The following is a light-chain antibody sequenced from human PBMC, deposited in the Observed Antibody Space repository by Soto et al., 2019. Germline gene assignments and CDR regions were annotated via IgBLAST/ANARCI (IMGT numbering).Light chain of an antibody. V-gene: IGKV3-20*01. CDR2: AAP. CDR1: ESVGTNY. CDR3: QQYDASLSIA. J-gene: IGKJ5*01. Sequence: EVVLTQTPDSLSLSPGDTVTLSCRASESVGTNYFTWYHQKPGQSPRLVMYAAPNRATGIADRFSGSGSGTYFSLTIRRLEPEDFGFYYCQQYDASLSIAFGQGTRLEIK.